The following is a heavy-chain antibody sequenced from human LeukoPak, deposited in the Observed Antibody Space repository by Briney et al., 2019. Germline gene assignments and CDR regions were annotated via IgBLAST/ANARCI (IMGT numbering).Heavy chain of an antibody. D-gene: IGHD3-22*01. J-gene: IGHJ4*02. CDR3: VRNGYDSSGYYFWADN. CDR1: DRSFTDYN. CDR2: IHHSGGT. V-gene: IGHV4-34*01. Sequence: SETLSLTCAVYDRSFTDYNWSWIRQSPGKGLQWIAEIHHSGGTNYSPTLKSRVTLSVDTPKNQVSLHLRSVTAADRAVYYCVRNGYDSSGYYFWADNRGQGTPVTVSS.